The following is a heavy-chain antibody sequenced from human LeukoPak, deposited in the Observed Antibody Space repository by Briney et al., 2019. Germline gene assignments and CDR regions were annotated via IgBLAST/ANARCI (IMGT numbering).Heavy chain of an antibody. CDR2: INHSGST. D-gene: IGHD6-13*01. CDR1: GGSFSGYY. V-gene: IGHV4-34*01. J-gene: IGHJ4*02. Sequence: PSETLSLTCAVYGGSFSGYYWSWIRQPPGKGLEWIGEINHSGSTNYNPSLKSRVTISVDTSKNQFSLKLSSVTAADTAVYYCARTIPGYSSSRSLDYWGQGTLVTVSS. CDR3: ARTIPGYSSSRSLDY.